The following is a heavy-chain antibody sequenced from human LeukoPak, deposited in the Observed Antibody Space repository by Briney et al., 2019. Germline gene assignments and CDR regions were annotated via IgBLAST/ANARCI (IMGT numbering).Heavy chain of an antibody. CDR2: VYFTGSS. CDR1: GGSVSSFY. V-gene: IGHV4-59*02. Sequence: SETLSLTCSVSGGSVSSFYWSWIRQPPGKGLEWIGCVYFTGSSNYNPSLKNGVAISLDTSKNQVSLQLTSVTAADTAVYYCARDRGYASSDYWGQGTLVTVSS. J-gene: IGHJ4*02. D-gene: IGHD2-2*01. CDR3: ARDRGYASSDY.